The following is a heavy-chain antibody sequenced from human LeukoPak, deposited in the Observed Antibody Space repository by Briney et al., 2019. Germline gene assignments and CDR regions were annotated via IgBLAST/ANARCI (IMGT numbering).Heavy chain of an antibody. Sequence: PSETLSLTCTVSGGSISSYYWSWIRQPPGKGLEWIGYIYYSGSTNYNPSLKSRVTISVDTSKNQFSLKLSSVTAADTAVYYCARVPLYDSSGYYYAGRGGGAFDIWGQGTMVTVSS. V-gene: IGHV4-59*01. J-gene: IGHJ3*02. CDR3: ARVPLYDSSGYYYAGRGGGAFDI. CDR1: GGSISSYY. D-gene: IGHD3-22*01. CDR2: IYYSGST.